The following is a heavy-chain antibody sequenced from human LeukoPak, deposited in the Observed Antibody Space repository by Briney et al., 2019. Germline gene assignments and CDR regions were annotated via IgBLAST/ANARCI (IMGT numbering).Heavy chain of an antibody. CDR1: GYSFSSYW. J-gene: IGHJ1*01. CDR2: IYPGDSDT. CDR3: ARLEYCSGGSCYVGYFQH. Sequence: GEPLNISSKGSGYSFSSYWIGLVRQIAGEGLEWVGIIYPGDSDTRYSPSFQGQVTISADKSISTAYLQWSSLKASDTAMYYCARLEYCSGGSCYVGYFQHWGQGTLVTVSS. D-gene: IGHD2-15*01. V-gene: IGHV5-51*01.